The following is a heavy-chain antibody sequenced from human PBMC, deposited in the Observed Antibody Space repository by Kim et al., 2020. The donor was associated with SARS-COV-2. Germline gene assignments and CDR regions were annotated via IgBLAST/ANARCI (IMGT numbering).Heavy chain of an antibody. CDR1: GFTVSSNY. CDR3: ERDLSYYGMDV. V-gene: IGHV3-53*04. J-gene: IGHJ6*02. Sequence: GGSLRLSCAASGFTVSSNYMSCVGQAPGKGLVWVLVIYCGGSTYYADSVKGRFTISRHNSKNTLYLQMHSLRAADTAVYYCERDLSYYGMDVWGDGNKVT. CDR2: IYCGGST.